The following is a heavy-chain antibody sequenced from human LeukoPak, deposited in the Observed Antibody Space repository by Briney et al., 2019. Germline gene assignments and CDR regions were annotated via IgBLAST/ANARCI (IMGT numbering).Heavy chain of an antibody. CDR3: ARDLYSVAGTDY. Sequence: GGSLRLSCAASGFTFSSYSMNWVRQAPGKGLEWVSSISSSSSYIYYADSVKGRFTISRDNAKNSLYLQMNSLRAEDTAVYYCARDLYSVAGTDYWGQGTLVTVSS. CDR1: GFTFSSYS. V-gene: IGHV3-21*01. D-gene: IGHD6-19*01. CDR2: ISSSSSYI. J-gene: IGHJ4*02.